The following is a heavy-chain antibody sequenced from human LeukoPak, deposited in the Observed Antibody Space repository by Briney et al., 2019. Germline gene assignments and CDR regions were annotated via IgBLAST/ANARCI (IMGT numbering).Heavy chain of an antibody. V-gene: IGHV4-34*01. J-gene: IGHJ4*02. CDR2: INHSGST. Sequence: SETLSLTCTVSGGSTSSYYWSWIRQPPGKGLEWIGEINHSGSTNYNPSLKSRVTISVDTSKNQFSRKLSSVTAADTAVYYCAREGVYCSSTSCYPYWGQGTLVTVSS. CDR3: AREGVYCSSTSCYPY. D-gene: IGHD2-2*01. CDR1: GGSTSSYY.